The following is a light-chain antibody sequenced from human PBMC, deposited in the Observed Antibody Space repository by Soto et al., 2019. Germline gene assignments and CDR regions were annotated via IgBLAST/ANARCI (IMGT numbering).Light chain of an antibody. J-gene: IGKJ2*01. Sequence: EIVMTQSPATLSVSPGERATLSCRASQSVSSNLAWYQQKPGQAPRLLIYGASTRATGIPARFSGSGSGTEFTLTISSLQSEDFAVYYCQQYNNWATFGQGTKLKIE. CDR1: QSVSSN. V-gene: IGKV3-15*01. CDR3: QQYNNWAT. CDR2: GAS.